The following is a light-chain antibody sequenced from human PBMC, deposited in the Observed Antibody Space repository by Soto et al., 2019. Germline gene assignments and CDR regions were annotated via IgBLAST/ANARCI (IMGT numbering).Light chain of an antibody. CDR2: AAS. Sequence: DIQLTQSPSSVSASVGGRVTITCQASQTINTYVNWYQQKLGKAPKLLIYAASTLQSGVPSRFSGSGSGTDFTLTISSLQPEDFATYYCQQSSSTRLTFGGGTKVEI. J-gene: IGKJ4*01. CDR3: QQSSSTRLT. V-gene: IGKV1-39*01. CDR1: QTINTY.